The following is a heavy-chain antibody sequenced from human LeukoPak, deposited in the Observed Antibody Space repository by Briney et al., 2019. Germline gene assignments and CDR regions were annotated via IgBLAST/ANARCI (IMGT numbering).Heavy chain of an antibody. J-gene: IGHJ5*02. CDR3: ARHHRWGELVGGGPMGFDP. D-gene: IGHD1-26*01. CDR2: IYYSGST. CDR1: SGSISSSSYY. Sequence: SETLSLTCTVSSGSISSSSYYWGWVRQPPGKRLEWIGSIYYSGSTYYNPSLKSRVTISVGTSKNQFSLKLSSVTAADTAVYYFARHHRWGELVGGGPMGFDPWGQGTLVTVSS. V-gene: IGHV4-39*01.